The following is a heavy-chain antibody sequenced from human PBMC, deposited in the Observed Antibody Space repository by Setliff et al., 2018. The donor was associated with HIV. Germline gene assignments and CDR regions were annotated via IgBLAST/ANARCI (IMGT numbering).Heavy chain of an antibody. CDR1: GGTFRSFA. CDR2: LIPILGIA. Sequence: GASVKVSCKASGGTFRSFAISWVRQAPGQGLEWMGGLIPILGIANYAQNFQGRVTITADESTSTAYMELSSLRSEDTAVYYCAGYDYGDYLRYWGQGTLVTVS. J-gene: IGHJ4*02. V-gene: IGHV1-69*10. D-gene: IGHD4-17*01. CDR3: AGYDYGDYLRY.